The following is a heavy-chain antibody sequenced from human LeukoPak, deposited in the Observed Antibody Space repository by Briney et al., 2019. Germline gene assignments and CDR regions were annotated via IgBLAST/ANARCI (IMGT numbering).Heavy chain of an antibody. J-gene: IGHJ4*02. V-gene: IGHV1-2*02. CDR2: INPNSGGT. CDR3: ASGDSSGYYPFDY. CDR1: GYTFTGYY. Sequence: GASVKVSCKASGYTFTGYYMHWVRQAPGQGLEWMGWINPNSGGTNYAQKFQGGVTMTRDTSISTAYMELSRLRSDDTAVYYCASGDSSGYYPFDYWGQGTLVTVSS. D-gene: IGHD3-22*01.